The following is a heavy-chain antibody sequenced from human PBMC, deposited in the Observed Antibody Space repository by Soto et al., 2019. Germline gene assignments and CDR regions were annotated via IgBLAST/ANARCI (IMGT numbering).Heavy chain of an antibody. CDR3: ARVVNYYDSSGYPFDY. Sequence: QVQLVQTGAEVKKPGASVKVSCKASGYTFTGYYMHWVRQAPGQGLEWMGWINPNSGGTNYAQKCQGRVTMTRDTSISTAYMELSRLRSDDTAVYYCARVVNYYDSSGYPFDYWGQGTLVTVSS. CDR1: GYTFTGYY. V-gene: IGHV1-2*02. J-gene: IGHJ4*02. CDR2: INPNSGGT. D-gene: IGHD3-22*01.